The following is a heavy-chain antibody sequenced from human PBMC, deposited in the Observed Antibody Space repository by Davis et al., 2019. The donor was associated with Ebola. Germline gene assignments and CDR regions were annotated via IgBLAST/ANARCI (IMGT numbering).Heavy chain of an antibody. V-gene: IGHV3-21*04. D-gene: IGHD5-24*01. CDR3: ARFLMAKRLYYGMDV. CDR2: ISSSSSYI. Sequence: GESLKISCAASGFTFSSYSMNWVRQAPGKGLEWVPSISSSSSYIYYADSVKGRFTISRDNAKNSLYLQMNSLRAEDTAVYYCARFLMAKRLYYGMDVWGQGTTITVSS. J-gene: IGHJ6*02. CDR1: GFTFSSYS.